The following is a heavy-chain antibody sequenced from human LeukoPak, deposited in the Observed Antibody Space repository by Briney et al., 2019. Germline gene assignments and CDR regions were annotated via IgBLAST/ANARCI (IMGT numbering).Heavy chain of an antibody. CDR3: ARGVAAAGLPYYYYYMDV. D-gene: IGHD6-13*01. V-gene: IGHV4-38-2*02. Sequence: SETLSLTCSVSGYSISSDYYWGWIRQPPGKGLEWIGSIYHSGNTYYNPSLKSRITISVDTSKNQFSLKLSSVTAADTAVYYCARGVAAAGLPYYYYYMDVWGKGTTVTVSS. CDR2: IYHSGNT. CDR1: GYSISSDYY. J-gene: IGHJ6*03.